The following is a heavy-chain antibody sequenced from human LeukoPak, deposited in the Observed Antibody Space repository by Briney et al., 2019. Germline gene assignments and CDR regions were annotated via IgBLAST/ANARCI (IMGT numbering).Heavy chain of an antibody. Sequence: PSETLSLTCTVSGGSISNGGYYWSWIRQPPGKGLEWIGYIYHSGSTYYNPSLKSRVTISVDRSKNQFSLKLSSVTAADTAVYYCARDSADDSSGYYPYWGQGTLVTVSS. D-gene: IGHD3-22*01. CDR2: IYHSGST. V-gene: IGHV4-30-2*01. J-gene: IGHJ4*02. CDR3: ARDSADDSSGYYPY. CDR1: GGSISNGGYY.